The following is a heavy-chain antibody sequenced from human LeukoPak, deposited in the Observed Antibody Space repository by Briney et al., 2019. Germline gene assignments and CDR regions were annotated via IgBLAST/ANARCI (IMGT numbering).Heavy chain of an antibody. CDR2: ISSSSSYI. J-gene: IGHJ5*02. Sequence: GGSLRLSCAASGFTFSSYSMNWVRQAPGKGLEWVSSISSSSSYIYYADSVKGRFTISRDNAKNSLYLQMNSLRAEDTAVYYCARDSRRYNWNDGWFDPWGQGTLVTVSS. CDR1: GFTFSSYS. V-gene: IGHV3-21*04. CDR3: ARDSRRYNWNDGWFDP. D-gene: IGHD1-20*01.